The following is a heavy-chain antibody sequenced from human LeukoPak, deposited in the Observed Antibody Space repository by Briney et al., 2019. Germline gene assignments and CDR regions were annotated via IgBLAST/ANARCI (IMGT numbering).Heavy chain of an antibody. CDR3: ARATPGGLHGYSFDY. CDR1: GYTFKNYD. V-gene: IGHV1-8*02. Sequence: ASVKVSCKASGYTFKNYDINWVRQATGQGLEWMGWMNPNSGNTGFAQKFQDRVSMTRDTSINTAYMGLTSLRSGDTAVYYCARATPGGLHGYSFDYWGQGTVVTVYS. D-gene: IGHD5-24*01. J-gene: IGHJ4*02. CDR2: MNPNSGNT.